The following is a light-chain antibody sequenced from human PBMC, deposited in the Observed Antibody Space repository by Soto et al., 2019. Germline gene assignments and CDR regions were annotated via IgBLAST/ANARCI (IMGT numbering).Light chain of an antibody. Sequence: DIQLTQSPSFLSASVGDRVTITCRASQGISSYLACYQQKPGKPPNPLIFLPPTLQSGVPSRFSGSGSGTEFTLTISSLQPEDFATYYCQQLNSYPPYTFGQGTKLEIK. CDR3: QQLNSYPPYT. J-gene: IGKJ2*01. CDR1: QGISSY. V-gene: IGKV1-9*01. CDR2: LPP.